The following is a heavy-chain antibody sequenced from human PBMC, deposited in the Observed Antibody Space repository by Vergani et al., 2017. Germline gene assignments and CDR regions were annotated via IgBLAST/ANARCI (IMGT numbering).Heavy chain of an antibody. CDR3: ATGRKFGGDSYGSPYYYGMDV. CDR2: VDPEDGET. J-gene: IGHJ6*02. Sequence: EVQLVQSGAEVKKPGATVKISCKVSGYTFTDYYMHWVQQAPGQGLEWMGLVDPEDGETIYAEKFQGRVTITADTSTDTAYMELSSLRSEDTAVYYCATGRKFGGDSYGSPYYYGMDVWGQGTTVTVSS. CDR1: GYTFTDYY. D-gene: IGHD5-18*01. V-gene: IGHV1-69-2*01.